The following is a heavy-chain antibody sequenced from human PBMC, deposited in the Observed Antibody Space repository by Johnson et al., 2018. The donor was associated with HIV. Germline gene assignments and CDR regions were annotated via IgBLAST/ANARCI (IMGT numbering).Heavy chain of an antibody. CDR2: ISWNSGSI. J-gene: IGHJ3*02. D-gene: IGHD6-19*01. V-gene: IGHV3-64*07. CDR1: GFTFSSYS. CDR3: ARGTGGWPLFDI. Sequence: EVQLVESGGGVVQPGRSLRLSCAASGFTFSSYSIHWVRQAPGKGLEWVSGISWNSGSIGYADSVKGRFTISRDNSKNTLYLQMNSLRAEDMAVYYCARGTGGWPLFDIWGQGTMVTVSS.